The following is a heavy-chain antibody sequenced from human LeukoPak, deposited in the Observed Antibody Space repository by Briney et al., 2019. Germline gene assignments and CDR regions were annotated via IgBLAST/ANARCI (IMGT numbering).Heavy chain of an antibody. CDR1: GFTFSNYA. Sequence: GGSLRLSCAASGFTFSNYAMHWVRQAPGKGLEYVSAISSNGGSTYYANSVKGRFTISRDNSKNTLHLQMGSLRAEDMAVYYCARVGRRDYYGSGSYYRHFDYWGQGTLVTVSS. V-gene: IGHV3-64*01. CDR2: ISSNGGST. CDR3: ARVGRRDYYGSGSYYRHFDY. J-gene: IGHJ4*02. D-gene: IGHD3-10*01.